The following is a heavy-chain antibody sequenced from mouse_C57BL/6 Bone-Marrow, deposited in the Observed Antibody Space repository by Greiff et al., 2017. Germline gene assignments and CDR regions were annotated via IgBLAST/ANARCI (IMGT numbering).Heavy chain of an antibody. V-gene: IGHV14-4*01. D-gene: IGHD1-1*01. J-gene: IGHJ2*01. Sequence: EVQLQQSGAELVRPGASVKLSCTASGFNIKDDYMHWVKQRPEQGLEWIGWIDPENGDTEYASKFQGKATITADTSSNTAYLQLSSLTSEDTAVYYCTAWPFTTVVATVDYWGQGTTLTVSS. CDR1: GFNIKDDY. CDR3: TAWPFTTVVATVDY. CDR2: IDPENGDT.